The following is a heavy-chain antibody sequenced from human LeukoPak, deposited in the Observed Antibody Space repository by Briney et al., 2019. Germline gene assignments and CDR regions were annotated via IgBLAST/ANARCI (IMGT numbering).Heavy chain of an antibody. CDR3: ASGRQLGY. V-gene: IGHV3-7*01. CDR2: IKEDGSEK. J-gene: IGHJ4*02. Sequence: GGSLRLSCAASGFTFCNYWMSWVRQAPGKGLEWGANIKEDGSEKYYVDSVKGRFTISRDNARNSLYLQMNSLRAEDTAVYYCASGRQLGYWGQGTLVTVSS. D-gene: IGHD6-13*01. CDR1: GFTFCNYW.